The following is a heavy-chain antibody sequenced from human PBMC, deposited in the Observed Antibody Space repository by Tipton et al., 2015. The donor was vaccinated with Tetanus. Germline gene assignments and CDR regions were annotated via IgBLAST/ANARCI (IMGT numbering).Heavy chain of an antibody. Sequence: SLRLSCTTYGFTFSSYSMNWFRQAPGKGLEWVSYIGATGAIYYADSVKVRFTISRDNAKNSLYLQMTSLRDEDTAVYYCARAPNRITRAYDYWGQGTQITVSS. V-gene: IGHV3-48*02. CDR1: GFTFSSYS. D-gene: IGHD1-14*01. J-gene: IGHJ4*02. CDR2: IGATGAI. CDR3: ARAPNRITRAYDY.